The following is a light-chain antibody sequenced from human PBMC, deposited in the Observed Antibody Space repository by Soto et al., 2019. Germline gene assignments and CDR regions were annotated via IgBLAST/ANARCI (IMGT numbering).Light chain of an antibody. J-gene: IGKJ2*01. CDR1: QSVSSY. Sequence: EIVLTQSPATLSLSPGERATLSCRASQSVSSYFAWYQQKPGQAPRLLIYDASNRATGIPARFSGSGSGTDFTLTISSLEPEDFAVYYCQQRSNWSGTFGQGTKLEIK. CDR2: DAS. CDR3: QQRSNWSGT. V-gene: IGKV3-11*01.